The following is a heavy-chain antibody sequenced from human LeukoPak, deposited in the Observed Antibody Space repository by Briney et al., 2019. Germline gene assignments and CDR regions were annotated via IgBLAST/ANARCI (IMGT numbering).Heavy chain of an antibody. V-gene: IGHV3-74*01. Sequence: GGSLRLSCAASGFTFSDDWMHWVRQAPGKGLVWVSRINADGSSTTYADSVKGRFTISRDNAKSSLYLQMNSLRDEDTAVYFCARDPGHSSVGEPKHNDYWGQGTLVTVSS. CDR3: ARDPGHSSVGEPKHNDY. D-gene: IGHD3-10*01. J-gene: IGHJ4*02. CDR1: GFTFSDDW. CDR2: INADGSST.